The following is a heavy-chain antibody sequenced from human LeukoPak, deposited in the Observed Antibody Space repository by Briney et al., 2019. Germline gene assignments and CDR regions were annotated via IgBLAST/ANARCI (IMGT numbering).Heavy chain of an antibody. CDR2: ISYDGSNK. CDR3: ARDGGGGLTAFDY. J-gene: IGHJ4*02. D-gene: IGHD2-15*01. V-gene: IGHV3-30-3*01. CDR1: GFTFSSYA. Sequence: GGSLRLSCAASGFTFSSYAMHWVRQAPGKGLEWVAVISYDGSNKYYADSMKGRFTISRDNSKNTLYLQMNSLRAEDTAVYYCARDGGGGLTAFDYWGQGTLVTVSS.